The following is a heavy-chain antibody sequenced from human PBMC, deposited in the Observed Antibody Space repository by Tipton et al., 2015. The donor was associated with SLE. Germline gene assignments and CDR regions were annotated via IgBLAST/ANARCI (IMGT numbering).Heavy chain of an antibody. V-gene: IGHV3-48*03. CDR3: AREVNRLFDY. Sequence: SLRLSCAASGFTFSSYEMNWVRQAPGKGLEWVSYISSSSSYTNYADSVKGRFTISRDNAKNSLYLQMNSLRAEDTAVYYCAREVNRLFDYWGQGTLVTVSS. CDR1: GFTFSSYE. J-gene: IGHJ4*02. D-gene: IGHD3-10*01. CDR2: ISSSSSYT.